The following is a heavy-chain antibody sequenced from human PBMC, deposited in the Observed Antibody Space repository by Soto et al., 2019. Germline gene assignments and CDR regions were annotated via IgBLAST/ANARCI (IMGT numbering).Heavy chain of an antibody. CDR2: INPHGGNT. D-gene: IGHD5-12*01. CDR1: GYSFTNYY. CDR3: AGGSGYENLDY. Sequence: ASVKVSCKAPGYSFTNYYMQWVRLAPGQGLEWMGLINPHGGNTIYAQNFQGRVTMTRDTSTSTVYMELSSLRSDDAAVYYCAGGSGYENLDYWGQGTLVTVSS. V-gene: IGHV1-46*01. J-gene: IGHJ4*02.